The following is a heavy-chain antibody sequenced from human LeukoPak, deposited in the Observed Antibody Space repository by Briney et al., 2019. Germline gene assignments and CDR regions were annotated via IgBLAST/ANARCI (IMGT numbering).Heavy chain of an antibody. J-gene: IGHJ4*02. CDR3: AVNTYGSGSYSNDY. CDR1: GYTFTSYG. CDR2: ISAYNGNT. V-gene: IGHV1-18*01. Sequence: GASVKVSCKASGYTFTSYGISWVRQAPGQGLEWMGWISAYNGNTNYAQKLQGRVTMTTDTSTSTAHMEPRSLRSDDTAVYYCAVNTYGSGSYSNDYWGQGTLVTVSS. D-gene: IGHD3-10*01.